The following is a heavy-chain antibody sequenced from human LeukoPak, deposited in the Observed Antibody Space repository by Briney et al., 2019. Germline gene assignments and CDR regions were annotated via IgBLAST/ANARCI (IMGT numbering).Heavy chain of an antibody. J-gene: IGHJ5*02. V-gene: IGHV1-69*04. D-gene: IGHD6-13*01. CDR1: GSSLTELS. CDR2: IIPILGIA. CDR3: AREKSGPIAAAGTNWFDP. Sequence: SVKVACKVSGSSLTELSMHWVRQAPGKGLEWMGRIIPILGIANYAQKFQGRATITADKSTSTAYMELSSLRSEDTAVYYCAREKSGPIAAAGTNWFDPWGQGTLVTVSS.